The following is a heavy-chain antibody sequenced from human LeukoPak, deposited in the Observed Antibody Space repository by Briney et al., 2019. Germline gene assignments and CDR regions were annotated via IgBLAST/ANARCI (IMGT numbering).Heavy chain of an antibody. Sequence: SVKVSCKASGFTFRDSAVQWARQARGQRPEWIGWIIIGNGDTRYAQKFQERVTITRDMSTNTAYMELNSLRSEDTAVYYCARDESTIFGVVRWFDPWGQGTLVTVSS. J-gene: IGHJ5*02. CDR3: ARDESTIFGVVRWFDP. D-gene: IGHD3-3*01. V-gene: IGHV1-58*01. CDR1: GFTFRDSA. CDR2: IIIGNGDT.